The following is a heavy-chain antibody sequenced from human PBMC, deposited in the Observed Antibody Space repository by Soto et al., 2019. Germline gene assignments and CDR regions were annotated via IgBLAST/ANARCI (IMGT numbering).Heavy chain of an antibody. J-gene: IGHJ4*02. CDR1: GGSISSYY. CDR2: IYYSGST. Sequence: ASETLSLTCTVSGGSISSYYWSWIRQPPGKGLEWIGYIYYSGSTNYNPSLKSRVTISVDTSKNQFSLKLSSVTAADTAVYYCARALNYGPAEFDYWGQGTLVTVS. D-gene: IGHD3-10*01. V-gene: IGHV4-59*01. CDR3: ARALNYGPAEFDY.